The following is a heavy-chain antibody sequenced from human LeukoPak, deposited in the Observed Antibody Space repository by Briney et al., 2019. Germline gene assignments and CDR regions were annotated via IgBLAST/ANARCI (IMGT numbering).Heavy chain of an antibody. D-gene: IGHD4-17*01. V-gene: IGHV3-33*08. CDR3: ARDTGNP. Sequence: GGSLRLSCVDSGFTFTNAWMSWVRQAPGKGLEWVAVIWYDGSNKYYADSVKGRFTISRDNSKNTLYLQMNSLRAEDTAVYYCARDTGNPWGQGTLVTVSS. CDR2: IWYDGSNK. CDR1: GFTFTNAW. J-gene: IGHJ5*02.